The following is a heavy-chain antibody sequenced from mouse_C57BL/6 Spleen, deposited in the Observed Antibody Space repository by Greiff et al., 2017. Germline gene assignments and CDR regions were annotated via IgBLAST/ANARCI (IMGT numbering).Heavy chain of an antibody. CDR1: GYSITSGYY. CDR3: ARDSPTGTLDY. CDR2: ISYDGSN. J-gene: IGHJ2*01. D-gene: IGHD4-1*02. Sequence: ESGPGLVKPSQSLSLTCSVTGYSITSGYYWNWIRQFPGNKLEWMGYISYDGSNNYNPSLKNRISITRDTSKNQFFLKLNSVTTVDTATYYCARDSPTGTLDYWGQGTTLTVSS. V-gene: IGHV3-6*01.